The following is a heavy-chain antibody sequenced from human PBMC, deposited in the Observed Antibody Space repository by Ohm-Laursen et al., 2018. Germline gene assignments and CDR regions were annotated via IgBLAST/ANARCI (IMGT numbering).Heavy chain of an antibody. CDR1: VFTFSTYS. D-gene: IGHD3-10*01. V-gene: IGHV3-21*04. J-gene: IGHJ5*02. CDR2: ISSSSTYI. Sequence: SLRLSCAASVFTFSTYSMNWVRQAPGKGLEWVSSISSSSTYIYYADSVKGRFTISRDNSKNTLYLQMSSLRVEDTAVYYCTKGLSGGTGHGNWFDPWGQGTLVIVSS. CDR3: TKGLSGGTGHGNWFDP.